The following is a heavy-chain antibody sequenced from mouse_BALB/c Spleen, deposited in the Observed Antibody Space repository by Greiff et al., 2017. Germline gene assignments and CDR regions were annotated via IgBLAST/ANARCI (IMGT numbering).Heavy chain of an antibody. CDR2: INSNGGST. CDR1: GFTFSSYG. CDR3: ARAPYYYGRSYGAMDY. D-gene: IGHD1-1*01. Sequence: EVQRVESGGGLVQPGGSLKLSCAASGFTFSSYGMSWVRQTPDKRLELVATINSNGGSTYYPDSVKGRFTISSDNAKNTLYLQMSSLKSEDTAMYYCARAPYYYGRSYGAMDYWGQGTSVTVSS. J-gene: IGHJ4*01. V-gene: IGHV5-6-3*01.